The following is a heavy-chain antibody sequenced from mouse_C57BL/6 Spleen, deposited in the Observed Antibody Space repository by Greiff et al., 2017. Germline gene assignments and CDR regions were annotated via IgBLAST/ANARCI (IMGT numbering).Heavy chain of an antibody. V-gene: IGHV1-42*01. Sequence: EVQLQQSGPELVKPGASVKISCKASGYSFTGYYMNWVKQSPEKSLEWIGEINPSTGGTTYNQKFKAKATLTVDKSSSTAYMQLKSLTSEDSAVYYCAMWADSDWVAYWGQGTLVTVSA. CDR2: INPSTGGT. CDR1: GYSFTGYY. J-gene: IGHJ3*01. CDR3: AMWADSDWVAY.